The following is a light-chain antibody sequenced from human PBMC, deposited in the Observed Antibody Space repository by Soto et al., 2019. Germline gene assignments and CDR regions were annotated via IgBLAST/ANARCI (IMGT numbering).Light chain of an antibody. Sequence: DIQMTQSPSSLSASVGDRVTITCRASQSISSYLNWYQQKPGKAPKLLIYAASSLQSGVPSRFSGSGSGTDFTLTISSLQHEDFATYYCQQSYSTHSTFGPGTKVDIK. V-gene: IGKV1-39*01. CDR3: QQSYSTHST. J-gene: IGKJ3*01. CDR1: QSISSY. CDR2: AAS.